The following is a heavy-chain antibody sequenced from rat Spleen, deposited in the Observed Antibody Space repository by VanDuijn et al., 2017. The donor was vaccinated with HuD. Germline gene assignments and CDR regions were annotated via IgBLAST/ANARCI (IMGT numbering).Heavy chain of an antibody. CDR1: SDYN. CDR2: ISYDGSST. CDR3: ARGDSGYDWFAY. J-gene: IGHJ3*01. V-gene: IGHV5-7*01. Sequence: SDYNMAWVRQAPKKGLEWVATISYDGSSTYYRDSVKGRFTISRDNAKSTLYLQMDSLRSEDTATYYCARGDSGYDWFAYWGQGTLVTVSS. D-gene: IGHD4-3*01.